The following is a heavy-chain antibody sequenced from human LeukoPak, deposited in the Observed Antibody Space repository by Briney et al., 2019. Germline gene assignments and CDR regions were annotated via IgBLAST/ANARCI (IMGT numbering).Heavy chain of an antibody. CDR3: ARNRPKYSFGLDAFDT. V-gene: IGHV4-59*11. D-gene: IGHD5-18*01. Sequence: PSETLSLTCTASGGSIRNHYWTWIRQPPGKGLECLGYIYDSGRYNYNPSLQSRLIISLDTSKNQFSLRLSSVTAADTAMYYCARNRPKYSFGLDAFDTWGQGTMVTVSS. J-gene: IGHJ3*02. CDR1: GGSIRNHY. CDR2: IYDSGRY.